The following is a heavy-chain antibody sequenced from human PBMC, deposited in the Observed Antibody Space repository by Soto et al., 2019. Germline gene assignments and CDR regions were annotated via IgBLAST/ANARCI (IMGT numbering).Heavy chain of an antibody. V-gene: IGHV3-7*01. CDR2: IKQDGSEK. CDR3: ARDVGGYSYGSTLDYYCYMDV. Sequence: GGSLRLSCAASGFTFSSYWMSWVRQAPGKGLEWVANIKQDGSEKYYVDSVKGRFTISRDNAKNSLYLQMNSLRAEDTAVYYYARDVGGYSYGSTLDYYCYMDVWGKGTTVTVSS. CDR1: GFTFSSYW. D-gene: IGHD5-18*01. J-gene: IGHJ6*03.